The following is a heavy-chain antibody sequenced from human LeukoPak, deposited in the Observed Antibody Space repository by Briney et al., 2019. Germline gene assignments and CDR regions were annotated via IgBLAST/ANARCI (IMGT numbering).Heavy chain of an antibody. CDR3: ARGYGSLSYTYYYGMDV. CDR1: GGSFSGYY. CDR2: INHSGST. D-gene: IGHD3-10*01. V-gene: IGHV4-34*01. Sequence: SETLSLTCAVYGGSFSGYYWSWIRQPPGKGLEWIGEINHSGSTNYNPSLKSRVTISLDTSKSQFSLNLTSVTAADTAVYYCARGYGSLSYTYYYGMDVWGQGTTVTVSS. J-gene: IGHJ6*02.